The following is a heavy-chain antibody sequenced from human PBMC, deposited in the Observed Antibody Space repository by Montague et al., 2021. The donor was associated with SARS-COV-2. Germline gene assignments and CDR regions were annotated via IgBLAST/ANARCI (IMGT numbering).Heavy chain of an antibody. CDR1: GFTFNTHA. Sequence: SLRLSCAASGFTFNTHAMNWVRQAPGRGLEWVSTISGGGIITYYADSVKGRFTISRDNSRDTLYLQMTSLRAEDTAVYYCAKDQHGYNKPIDSWGRGTLVTVSS. CDR3: AKDQHGYNKPIDS. V-gene: IGHV3-23*01. CDR2: ISGGGIIT. D-gene: IGHD5-24*01. J-gene: IGHJ4*02.